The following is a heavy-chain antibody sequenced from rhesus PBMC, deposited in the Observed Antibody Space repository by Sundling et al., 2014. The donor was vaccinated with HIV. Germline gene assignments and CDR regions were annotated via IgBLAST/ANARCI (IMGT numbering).Heavy chain of an antibody. CDR1: GFTFDNFA. D-gene: IGHD4-4*01. J-gene: IGHJ4*01. CDR2: IIPLVGIT. Sequence: QVQLVQSGAEVKKPGASVKVSCKASGFTFDNFAINWVRQAPGQGLEWMGGIIPLVGITNYAEKFQDRLTITADTSTTTAYMELRSLTSDDTAVFYCARQLMADVEVAVSTLDYWGQGVLVTVSS. V-gene: IGHV1-198*02. CDR3: ARQLMADVEVAVSTLDY.